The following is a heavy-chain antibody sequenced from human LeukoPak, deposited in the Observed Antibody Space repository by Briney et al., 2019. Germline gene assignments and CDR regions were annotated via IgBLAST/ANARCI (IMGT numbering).Heavy chain of an antibody. CDR1: GFTFSNYA. D-gene: IGHD1-14*01. CDR2: ISTSGEST. J-gene: IGHJ5*02. V-gene: IGHV3-23*01. CDR3: AAGGGNTFNP. Sequence: GGSLRLSCAASGFTFSNYAMTWVRQAPGKGLEWVSSISTSGESTYYADSVKGRFTLSRDSSKETMYLQMNSLRVDDTAMYFCAAGGGNTFNPWGQGILVTVSS.